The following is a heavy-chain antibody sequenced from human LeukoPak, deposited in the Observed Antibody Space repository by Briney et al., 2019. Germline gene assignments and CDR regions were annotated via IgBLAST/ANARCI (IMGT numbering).Heavy chain of an antibody. CDR1: GFTFDDYA. CDR2: ISWNSGSI. CDR3: AKDMGSSGSPEFDY. V-gene: IGHV3-9*01. Sequence: GGSLRLSCAASGFTFDDYAMHWVRQAPGKGLEWVSGISWNSGSIGYADSVKGRFTISRDNAKNSLYLQMNSLRAEDTALYYWAKDMGSSGSPEFDYWGQGTLVTVSS. D-gene: IGHD1-26*01. J-gene: IGHJ4*02.